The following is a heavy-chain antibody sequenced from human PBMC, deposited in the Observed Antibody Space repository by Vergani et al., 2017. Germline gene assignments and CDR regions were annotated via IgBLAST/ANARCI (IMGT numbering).Heavy chain of an antibody. Sequence: EVQLVESGGDFVQPGGSLTLSCAASGFNVGHYWMSWVRQAPGKGLEWVANIKEDGTEKYYLDSVKGRFTISRDIAENSIYLEMNSLRVEDTAVYYCAKGGPIFPYEMDVWGQGTTVTVSS. CDR1: GFNVGHYW. D-gene: IGHD3-9*01. V-gene: IGHV3-7*01. CDR3: AKGGPIFPYEMDV. CDR2: IKEDGTEK. J-gene: IGHJ6*02.